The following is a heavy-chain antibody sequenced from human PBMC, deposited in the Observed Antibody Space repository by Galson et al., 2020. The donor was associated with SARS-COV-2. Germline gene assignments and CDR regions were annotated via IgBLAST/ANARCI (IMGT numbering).Heavy chain of an antibody. CDR2: INPKNGGT. J-gene: IGHJ6*02. CDR3: ARLRYYDVLTGDIVDV. V-gene: IGHV1-2*02. Sequence: ASVKVPCKASGYTFTDYYIHWVRQAPGQGLEWMGWINPKNGGTNYAQKFECRVTMTRDTSITTAYMELSRLRADDTAVYYCARLRYYDVLTGDIVDVWGQGTMVTVSS. CDR1: GYTFTDYY. D-gene: IGHD3-9*01.